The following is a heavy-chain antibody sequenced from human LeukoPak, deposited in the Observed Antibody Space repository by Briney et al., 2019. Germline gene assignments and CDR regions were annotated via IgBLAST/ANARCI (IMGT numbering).Heavy chain of an antibody. J-gene: IGHJ4*02. V-gene: IGHV4-38-2*02. Sequence: SETLSLTCTVSGYPISTGYYWDWIRQPPGKGLEWIGSIYYSGSTYYNPSLKSRVTISVDTSKNQFSLKLSSVTAADTAVYYCARRLRITMVRGVMAYYFDYWGQGTLVTVSS. CDR3: ARRLRITMVRGVMAYYFDY. CDR2: IYYSGST. CDR1: GYPISTGYY. D-gene: IGHD3-10*01.